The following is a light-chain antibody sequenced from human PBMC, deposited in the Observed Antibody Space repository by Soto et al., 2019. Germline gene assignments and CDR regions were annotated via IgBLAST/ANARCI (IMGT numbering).Light chain of an antibody. J-gene: IGKJ1*01. CDR1: HSVSSN. Sequence: EIVLTQSPATLSVSPGERATLSCRASHSVSSNLAWYQQRPGQAPRLLISGASTSATGIPARFSGSGSGTEFTLTISSLQSADFGVYYCQQYHNWPQTFGQGTKVEIK. V-gene: IGKV3-15*01. CDR2: GAS. CDR3: QQYHNWPQT.